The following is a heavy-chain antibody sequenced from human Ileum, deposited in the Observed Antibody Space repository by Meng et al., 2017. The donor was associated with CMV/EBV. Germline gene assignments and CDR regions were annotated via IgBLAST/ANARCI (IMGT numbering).Heavy chain of an antibody. D-gene: IGHD6-13*01. CDR2: IYCDDYK. V-gene: IGHV2-5*02. Sequence: LEEPCPTLVRPPNTLTLTDTFSGFSLSTRGVGVGWIRQPAGKALEWLALIYCDDYKRYSQTLKSRLTITKDTSKNQVFLTMTNMDPVDTATYYCAHKRGIEEYFQHWGQGTLVTVSS. CDR3: AHKRGIEEYFQH. J-gene: IGHJ1*01. CDR1: GFSLSTRGVG.